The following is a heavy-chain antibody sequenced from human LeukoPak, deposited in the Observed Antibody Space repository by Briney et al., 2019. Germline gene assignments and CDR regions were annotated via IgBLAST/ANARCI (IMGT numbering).Heavy chain of an antibody. Sequence: VGSLRLSCAASGFTFSSYGMHWVRQAPGKGLEWVSVIWYDGSNKYYADSVKGRFTISRDNSKNTLYLQMNSLRAEDTAVYYCAREAPSYDAFDIWGQGTMVTVSS. CDR2: IWYDGSNK. J-gene: IGHJ3*02. V-gene: IGHV3-33*01. CDR3: AREAPSYDAFDI. D-gene: IGHD3-10*01. CDR1: GFTFSSYG.